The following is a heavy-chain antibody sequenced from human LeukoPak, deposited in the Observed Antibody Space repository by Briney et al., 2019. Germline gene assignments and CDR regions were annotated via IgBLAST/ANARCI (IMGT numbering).Heavy chain of an antibody. CDR3: TRVGYIDEGIDY. CDR2: ISGSGGST. D-gene: IGHD5-24*01. J-gene: IGHJ4*02. CDR1: GFTFSSYA. V-gene: IGHV3-23*01. Sequence: GGSLRLSCAASGFTFSSYAMSWVRRAPGKGLEWVSAISGSGGSTYYADSVKGRFIISRDNSKNTLYLQMNSLRAEDTAIYYCTRVGYIDEGIDYWGQGTLVTVSS.